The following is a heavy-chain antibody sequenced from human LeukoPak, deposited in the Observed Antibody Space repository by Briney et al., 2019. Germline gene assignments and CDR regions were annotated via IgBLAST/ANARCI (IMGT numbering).Heavy chain of an antibody. D-gene: IGHD3-22*01. CDR1: GFTFSSYA. Sequence: GGSLRLSCAASGFTFSSYAMSWVRQAPGKGLEWVSAISGSGGSTYYADSVKGRFTISRDNSKNTLYLQMSSLRAEDTAVYYCAKRLIVVPRGEFDYWGQGTLVTASS. V-gene: IGHV3-23*01. CDR3: AKRLIVVPRGEFDY. J-gene: IGHJ4*02. CDR2: ISGSGGST.